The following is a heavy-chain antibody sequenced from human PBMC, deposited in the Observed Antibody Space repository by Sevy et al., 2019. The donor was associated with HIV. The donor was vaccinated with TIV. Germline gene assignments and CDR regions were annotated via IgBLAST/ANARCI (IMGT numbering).Heavy chain of an antibody. Sequence: ASVKVSCKASAYSFTAYYVHWVRQAPGQGLEWMGWINPNSDGTNYARRFHGRVTMSTDTSISTAYMELSSLRSDDTAVYYCARDRMNFGGGGGLDVWGQGTTVTVS. CDR2: INPNSDGT. CDR1: AYSFTAYY. J-gene: IGHJ6*02. D-gene: IGHD3-16*01. CDR3: ARDRMNFGGGGGLDV. V-gene: IGHV1-2*02.